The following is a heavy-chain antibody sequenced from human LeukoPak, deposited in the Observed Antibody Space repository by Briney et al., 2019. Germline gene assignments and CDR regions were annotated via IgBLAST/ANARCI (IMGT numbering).Heavy chain of an antibody. D-gene: IGHD2-21*02. CDR3: ARDLSDQLTPDCGGDCPWDY. Sequence: GASVKVSCKASGGTFSSYVISWVRQAPGQGLEWMGGIIPIFDTAGYAQKFQGRVTITADESTSTAYMELSSLRSEDTAVYYCARDLSDQLTPDCGGDCPWDYWGQGTLVTVSS. CDR2: IIPIFDTA. J-gene: IGHJ4*02. V-gene: IGHV1-69*13. CDR1: GGTFSSYV.